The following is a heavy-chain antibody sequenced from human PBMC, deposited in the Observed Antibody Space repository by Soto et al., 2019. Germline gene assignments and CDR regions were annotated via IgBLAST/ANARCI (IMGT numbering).Heavy chain of an antibody. D-gene: IGHD3-10*01. J-gene: IGHJ6*02. V-gene: IGHV5-51*01. CDR1: GYSFTSYW. Sequence: PGESLKISCKGSGYSFTSYWIGWVRQMPGKGLEWMGIIYPGDSDTRYSPSFQGQVTISADKSISTAYLQWSSLKASDTAMYYCARHKGQVTMVRGVIIDTPPYYYYGMDVWGQGTTVTVSS. CDR2: IYPGDSDT. CDR3: ARHKGQVTMVRGVIIDTPPYYYYGMDV.